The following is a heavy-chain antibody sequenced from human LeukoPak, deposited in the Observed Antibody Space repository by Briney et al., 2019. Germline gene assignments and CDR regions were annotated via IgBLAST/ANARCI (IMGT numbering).Heavy chain of an antibody. J-gene: IGHJ3*01. V-gene: IGHV3-23*01. CDR1: GFTFSSYA. D-gene: IGHD6-13*01. Sequence: GGSLRLSCAASGFTFSSYAMSWVRQAPGKGLEWVSAISGSGGSTYYTDSVKGRFTISRDNSKNTLYLQMNSLRAEDTAVYYCATVSRSSWRAFDFWGQGTKVIVSS. CDR2: ISGSGGST. CDR3: ATVSRSSWRAFDF.